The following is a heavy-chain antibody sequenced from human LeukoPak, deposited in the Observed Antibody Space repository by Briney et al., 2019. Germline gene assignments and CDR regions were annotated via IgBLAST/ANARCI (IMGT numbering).Heavy chain of an antibody. D-gene: IGHD3-22*01. V-gene: IGHV1-2*02. CDR3: ARGSYDSSDFEYFHH. CDR1: GYTFTGNY. Sequence: ASVKVSCKASGYTFTGNYMHWLRQAPGQGLQWMGWINPNSGGTNYAQKFQGRVTMTRDTSISTAYMELNRLRSDDTAVYYCARGSYDSSDFEYFHHWGRGTLVTVSS. CDR2: INPNSGGT. J-gene: IGHJ1*01.